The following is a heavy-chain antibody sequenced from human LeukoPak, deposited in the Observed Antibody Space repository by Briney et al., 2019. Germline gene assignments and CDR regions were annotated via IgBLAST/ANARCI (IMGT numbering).Heavy chain of an antibody. CDR2: ISESGDAT. Sequence: GSLRLSCLASGFTFSNFGMSWVRHTAGKGLEWVSAISESGDATFYADSVQGRFTISRDNAKNSMCLEMNSLRAEDTAVYFCAREGGNGDYFYYMDVWGKGTTVTVSS. V-gene: IGHV3-23*01. CDR3: AREGGNGDYFYYMDV. J-gene: IGHJ6*03. D-gene: IGHD4-23*01. CDR1: GFTFSNFG.